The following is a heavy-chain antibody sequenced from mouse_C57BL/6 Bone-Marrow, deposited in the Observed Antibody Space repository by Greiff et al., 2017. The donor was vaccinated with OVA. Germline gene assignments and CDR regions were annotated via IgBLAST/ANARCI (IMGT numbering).Heavy chain of an antibody. CDR1: GYTFTSYW. CDR3: ARATTVVPYYAMDY. Sequence: QVQLQQSGAELVKPGASVKMSCKASGYTFTSYWITWVKQRPGQGLEWIGDIYPGSGSTNYNEKFKSKATLTVDTSSSTAYMQLSSLTSEDSAVYYCARATTVVPYYAMDYWGQGTSVTVSS. D-gene: IGHD1-1*01. V-gene: IGHV1-55*01. J-gene: IGHJ4*01. CDR2: IYPGSGST.